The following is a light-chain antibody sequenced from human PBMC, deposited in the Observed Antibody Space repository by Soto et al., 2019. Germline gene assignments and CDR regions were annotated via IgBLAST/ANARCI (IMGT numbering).Light chain of an antibody. CDR3: QQFNSYPLT. CDR2: AAS. Sequence: DIQLTQSPSFLSASVGDRVTMTCRASQAISNYLGWYQQKQGKAPKLLIHAASALQRGVPSRFSGSGSETEFTLTISSLQPEDFATYYCQQFNSYPLTFSGGTKVDNK. J-gene: IGKJ4*01. V-gene: IGKV1-9*01. CDR1: QAISNY.